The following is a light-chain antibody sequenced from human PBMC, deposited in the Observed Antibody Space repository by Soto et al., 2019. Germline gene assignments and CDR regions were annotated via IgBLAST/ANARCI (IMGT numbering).Light chain of an antibody. V-gene: IGKV3-20*01. CDR1: QSLSSY. J-gene: IGKJ2*01. CDR3: RQYGSSPSYT. Sequence: EIGLTQSPGTLSLSPGERATLSCRASQSLSSYLAWYQQKPGQAPRLLIYGASSRATGIPDRFSGSGSGTDFTLTISRLEPEDFEVYYCRQYGSSPSYTFGQGTKLEIK. CDR2: GAS.